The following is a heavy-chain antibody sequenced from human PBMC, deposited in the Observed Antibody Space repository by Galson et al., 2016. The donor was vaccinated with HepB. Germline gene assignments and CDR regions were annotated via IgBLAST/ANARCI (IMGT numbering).Heavy chain of an antibody. V-gene: IGHV3-30-3*01. Sequence: SLRLSCAASGFSFSSYAMHWVRQAPGKGPEWVAVISYDGSNKYYADSVKGRFTISRDNSKNTLYLQMNSLRAEDTAVYYCATGYGATPADDAFDIWGQWTMVTVSS. CDR1: GFSFSSYA. D-gene: IGHD5-18*01. J-gene: IGHJ3*02. CDR2: ISYDGSNK. CDR3: ATGYGATPADDAFDI.